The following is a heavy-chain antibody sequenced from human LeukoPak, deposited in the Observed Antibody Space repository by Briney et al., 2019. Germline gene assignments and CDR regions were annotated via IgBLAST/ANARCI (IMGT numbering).Heavy chain of an antibody. CDR1: GGSMKSSNYY. CDR2: IYSSGST. D-gene: IGHD5-18*01. J-gene: IGHJ6*03. CDR3: ARDRGVVDTTMVDYYYYYYMDV. V-gene: IGHV4-61*02. Sequence: SETLSLTCTVSGGSMKSSNYYWSWIRQPAGKELEWIGRIYSSGSTNYNPSLKSRVTISVDTSKNQFSLKMSSVTAADTAVYYCARDRGVVDTTMVDYYYYYYMDVWGKGTTVIISS.